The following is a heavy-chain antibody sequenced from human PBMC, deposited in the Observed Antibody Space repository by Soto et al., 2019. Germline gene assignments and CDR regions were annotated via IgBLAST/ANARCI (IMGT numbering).Heavy chain of an antibody. V-gene: IGHV2-70*01. D-gene: IGHD1-20*01. Sequence: GSGPTLVNPTQTLTLTCTFSGFSLSTSGMCVSWIRQPPGKALEWLALIDWDDDKYYSTSLKTRLAISKDTSKNQVVLTMTNMDPVDTATYYCARITKNNWNYYYYGMDVWGQGTTVTVSS. CDR3: ARITKNNWNYYYYGMDV. CDR1: GFSLSTSGMC. CDR2: IDWDDDK. J-gene: IGHJ6*02.